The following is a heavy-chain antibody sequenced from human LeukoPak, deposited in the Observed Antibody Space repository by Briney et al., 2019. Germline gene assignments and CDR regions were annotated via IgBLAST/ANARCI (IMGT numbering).Heavy chain of an antibody. J-gene: IGHJ6*03. CDR1: GGSISSYY. V-gene: IGHV4-59*01. D-gene: IGHD2-15*01. CDR2: IYYSGST. Sequence: PSETLSLTSTGSGGSISSYYWSWIRPRPGKGLVWIVYIYYSGSTNYNPSLKSRATISVDTSKKQFSLNRSFVTSETTAVYYCARIGGRGSGGSCYYYYYMEVWGKGTTVTVSS. CDR3: ARIGGRGSGGSCYYYYYMEV.